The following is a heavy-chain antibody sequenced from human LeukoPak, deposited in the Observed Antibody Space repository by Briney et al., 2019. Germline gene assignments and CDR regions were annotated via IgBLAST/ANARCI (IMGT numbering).Heavy chain of an antibody. CDR3: AKGAAAGKVDWFDP. V-gene: IGHV3-23*01. J-gene: IGHJ5*02. D-gene: IGHD6-13*01. CDR2: ITGYGAT. Sequence: GGSXRLSCAXSGXTFSNFAMMWVRQAPGTGLQWVSTITGYGATFYADSVRGRFTIFRDTSMSTLFLQMNSLGAEDMAVYYCAKGAAAGKVDWFDPWGQGTLVTVSS. CDR1: GXTFSNFA.